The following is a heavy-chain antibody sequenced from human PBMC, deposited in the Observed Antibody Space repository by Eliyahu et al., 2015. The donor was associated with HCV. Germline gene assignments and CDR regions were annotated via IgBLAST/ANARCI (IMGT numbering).Heavy chain of an antibody. V-gene: IGHV4-34*01. J-gene: IGHJ5*02. D-gene: IGHD6-13*01. CDR1: GWSFXGYY. CDR2: INHSGXT. CDR3: ARQDSSSSWYNWFDP. Sequence: QVQLQQWGAGLLKPSETLSLTCAVYGWSFXGYYWSWIRQXPGKGLEWIGEINHSGXTNYNPSLKSRVTISVDTSKNQFSLKLSSVTAADTAVYYCARQDSSSSWYNWFDPWGQGTLVTVSS.